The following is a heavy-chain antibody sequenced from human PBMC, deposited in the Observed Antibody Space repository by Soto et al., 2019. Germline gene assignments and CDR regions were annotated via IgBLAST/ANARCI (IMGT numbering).Heavy chain of an antibody. CDR1: GGTFSSYA. CDR2: IIPIFGTA. Sequence: SVKVSCKASGGTFSSYAISWVRQAPGQGLEWMGGIIPIFGTANYAQKFQGRVTITADESTSTAYAELSSLRSEDTAVYYCANAIVVVPAAIGWFDPWGQGXLVTVYS. D-gene: IGHD2-2*01. CDR3: ANAIVVVPAAIGWFDP. J-gene: IGHJ5*02. V-gene: IGHV1-69*13.